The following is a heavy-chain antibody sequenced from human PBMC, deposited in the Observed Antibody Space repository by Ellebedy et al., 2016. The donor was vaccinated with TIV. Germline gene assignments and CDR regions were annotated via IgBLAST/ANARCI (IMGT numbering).Heavy chain of an antibody. Sequence: GGSLRLXCAASGFTFSSYWMHWARQAPGKGLEWISYISADSGTKEYADSVKGRFTVSRDDARNSVFLQMDTLRLEDTAVYYCARERDFYGSSSYREMGAWGQGTQVIVSS. CDR1: GFTFSSYW. CDR3: ARERDFYGSSSYREMGA. J-gene: IGHJ5*02. V-gene: IGHV3-48*04. CDR2: ISADSGTK. D-gene: IGHD3-10*01.